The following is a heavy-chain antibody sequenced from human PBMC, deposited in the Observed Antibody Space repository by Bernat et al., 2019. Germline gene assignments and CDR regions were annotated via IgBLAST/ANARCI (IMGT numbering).Heavy chain of an antibody. D-gene: IGHD3-22*01. CDR3: AREPRSTMIGVANDGFDI. V-gene: IGHV4-39*01. CDR1: GGSLSSSSYY. J-gene: IGHJ3*02. CDR2: IYYSGST. Sequence: QLQLQESGPGLVKPSETLSLTCTVSGGSLSSSSYYWGWIRQPPGKGLERIGSIYYSGSTYYNPSLKRRVTISVDTSKTQCSLKLRSVTAADTAVYYCAREPRSTMIGVANDGFDIWGQGTMVTVSS.